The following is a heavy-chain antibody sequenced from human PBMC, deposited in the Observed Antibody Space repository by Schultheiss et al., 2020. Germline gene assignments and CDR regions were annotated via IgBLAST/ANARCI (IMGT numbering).Heavy chain of an antibody. CDR3: ARVRKHSSGYYYGYFDL. V-gene: IGHV1-69*13. D-gene: IGHD3-22*01. J-gene: IGHJ2*01. CDR1: GGTFSSYA. Sequence: SVKVSCKASGGTFSSYAISWVRQAPGQGLEWMGGIIPIFGTANYAQKFQGRVTITADESTSTAYMELSSLRSEDTAVYYCARVRKHSSGYYYGYFDLWGRGTLVTV. CDR2: IIPIFGTA.